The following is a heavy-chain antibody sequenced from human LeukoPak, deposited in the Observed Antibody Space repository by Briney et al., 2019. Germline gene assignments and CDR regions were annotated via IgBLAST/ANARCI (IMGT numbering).Heavy chain of an antibody. CDR2: ISSSGSTI. V-gene: IGHV3-48*03. CDR1: GFTFSSYE. D-gene: IGHD3-10*01. CDR3: ARRGGTMVRGSFDY. J-gene: IGHJ4*02. Sequence: PGRSLRLSCAASGFTFSSYEMNWVRQAPGKGLEWVSYISSSGSTIYYADSVKGRFTISRDNAKNSLYLQMNSLRAEDTAVYYCARRGGTMVRGSFDYWGQGTLVTVSS.